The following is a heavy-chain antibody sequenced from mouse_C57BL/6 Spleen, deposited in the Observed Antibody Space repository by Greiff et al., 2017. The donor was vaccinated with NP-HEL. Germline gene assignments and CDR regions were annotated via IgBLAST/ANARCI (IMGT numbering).Heavy chain of an antibody. CDR1: GYTFTDYE. D-gene: IGHD1-1*01. Sequence: QVQLQQSGAELVRPGASVTLSCKASGYTFTDYEMHWVKQTPVHGLEWIGAIDPETGGTAYNQKFKGKAILTADKSSSTAYMELRSLTSEDSAVYYCTDYYYGSSLFAYWGQGTLVTVSA. CDR3: TDYYYGSSLFAY. V-gene: IGHV1-15*01. J-gene: IGHJ3*01. CDR2: IDPETGGT.